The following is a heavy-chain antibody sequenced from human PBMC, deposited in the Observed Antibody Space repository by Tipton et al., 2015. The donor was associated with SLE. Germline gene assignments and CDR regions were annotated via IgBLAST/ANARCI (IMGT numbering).Heavy chain of an antibody. V-gene: IGHV4-34*01. CDR2: INHSGST. J-gene: IGHJ4*02. CDR3: ARGRDYYDSSGYLYDFDY. CDR1: GGSFSGYY. Sequence: TLSLTCAVYGGSFSGYYWSWIRQPPGKGLEWIGEINHSGSTNYNPSLKSRVTISVDTSKNQFSLKLSSVTAADTAVYYCARGRDYYDSSGYLYDFDYWGQGTLVTVSS. D-gene: IGHD3-22*01.